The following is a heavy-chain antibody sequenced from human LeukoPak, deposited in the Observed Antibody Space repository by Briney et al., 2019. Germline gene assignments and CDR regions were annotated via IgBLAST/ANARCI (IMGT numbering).Heavy chain of an antibody. D-gene: IGHD2-2*01. CDR2: FHYSGST. CDR3: ARDRAGYQKHWYFDL. CDR1: GGSISSYY. Sequence: SETLSLTCTVSGGSISSYYWNWIRQPPGEGLEWIGYFHYSGSTNYNPSLKSRVTISVDTSKNQFALRLTSVSAADTAVYYCARDRAGYQKHWYFDLWGRGTLVSVSS. J-gene: IGHJ2*01. V-gene: IGHV4-59*12.